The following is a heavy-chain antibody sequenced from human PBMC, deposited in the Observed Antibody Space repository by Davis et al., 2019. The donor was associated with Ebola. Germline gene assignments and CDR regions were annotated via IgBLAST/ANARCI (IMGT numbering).Heavy chain of an antibody. CDR2: INTNTGNT. J-gene: IGHJ4*01. CDR3: ARDLPDDGLFDY. V-gene: IGHV1-3*04. Sequence: ASVQVSCKASGYTFLSYAMHWVRQAPGQRLEWMGWINTNTGNTKYSQKFQGRVTFTRDTSASTAYMELSSLRSEDMAVYYCARDLPDDGLFDYWGKGTLVTVSS. D-gene: IGHD5-12*01. CDR1: GYTFLSYA.